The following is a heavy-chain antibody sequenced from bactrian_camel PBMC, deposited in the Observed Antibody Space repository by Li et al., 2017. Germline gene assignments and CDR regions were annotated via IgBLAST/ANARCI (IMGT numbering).Heavy chain of an antibody. D-gene: IGHD3*01. CDR3: ALFQGPTTAFPLYRRSAMFT. J-gene: IGHJ4*01. CDR2: IDTDRST. V-gene: IGHV3S53*01. Sequence: HVQLVESGGGSVQAGGSLRLSCAASGVSTDTITMGWFRQAPGKEREGVATIDTDRSTTYADSVKGRFTISKDSAKNTLYLQMTSLKPSDSGLYSCALFQGPTTAFPLYRRSAMFTGARGPRSPSP. CDR1: GVSTDTIT.